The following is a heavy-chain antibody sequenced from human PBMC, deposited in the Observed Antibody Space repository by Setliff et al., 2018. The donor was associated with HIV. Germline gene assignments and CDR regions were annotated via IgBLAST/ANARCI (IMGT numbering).Heavy chain of an antibody. CDR1: GGSFSGYY. Sequence: PSETLSLTCAVYGGSFSGYYWRWFRQPPGKGLEWIGEINHSGSTNYNPSLKSRVTISLDTSKNQFSLRLISVTAADTAVYYCAKVAVTGYCSTTSCQNWCDRWGQGSLVTVSS. CDR2: INHSGST. CDR3: AKVAVTGYCSTTSCQNWCDR. V-gene: IGHV4-34*01. D-gene: IGHD2-2*01. J-gene: IGHJ5*02.